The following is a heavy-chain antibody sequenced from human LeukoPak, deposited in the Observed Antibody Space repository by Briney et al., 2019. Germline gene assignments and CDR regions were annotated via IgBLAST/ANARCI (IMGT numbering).Heavy chain of an antibody. CDR3: AKEGFDS. CDR2: ISNSGGST. V-gene: IGHV3-23*01. CDR1: GFTLYTFG. Sequence: GGSLRLSCAASGFTLYTFGSYWMHWVRQAPGKGLEWVSSISNSGGSTYYADSVKGRFTISRDNSKNTLYLQMNSLRAEDTAVYYCAKEGFDSWGQGTLVTVSS. J-gene: IGHJ4*02.